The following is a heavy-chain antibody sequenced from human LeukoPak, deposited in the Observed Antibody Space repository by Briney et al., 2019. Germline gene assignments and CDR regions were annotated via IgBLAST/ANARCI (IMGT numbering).Heavy chain of an antibody. J-gene: IGHJ4*02. Sequence: GGSLRPSCAASGFTVSSNYMSWVRQAPGKGLEWVSVIYSGDNTYYADSVKGRFTISRDNSKNTLYLQMNSLRAEDTAVYYCARSVGDGYTEGPFDYWGQGTLVTVSS. CDR3: ARSVGDGYTEGPFDY. D-gene: IGHD5-24*01. CDR2: IYSGDNT. V-gene: IGHV3-53*01. CDR1: GFTVSSNY.